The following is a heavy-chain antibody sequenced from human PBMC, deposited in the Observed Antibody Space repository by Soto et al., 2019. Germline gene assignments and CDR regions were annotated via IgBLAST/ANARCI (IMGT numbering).Heavy chain of an antibody. V-gene: IGHV3-74*01. Sequence: EVQLVESGGGLVQPGGSLSLSCAASGFTFSSYWMHWVRQAPGKGLVWVSRINSDGSSTSYADSVKGRFTISRDNAKNTLYLQMNSLRAEDTAVYYCASNLIWVYYGMDVWGQGTTVTVSS. CDR3: ASNLIWVYYGMDV. D-gene: IGHD3-16*01. CDR2: INSDGSST. J-gene: IGHJ6*02. CDR1: GFTFSSYW.